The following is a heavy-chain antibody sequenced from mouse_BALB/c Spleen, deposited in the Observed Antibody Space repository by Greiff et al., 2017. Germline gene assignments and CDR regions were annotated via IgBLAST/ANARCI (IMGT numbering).Heavy chain of an antibody. CDR1: GFNIKDTY. D-gene: IGHD2-4*01. CDR2: IDPANGNT. V-gene: IGHV14-3*02. Sequence: VQLKESGAELVKPGASVKLSCTASGFNIKDTYMHWVKQRPEQGLEWIGRIDPANGNTKYDPKFQGKATITADTSSNTAYLQLSSLTSEDTAVYYCARDYDYDWGQGTLVTVSA. J-gene: IGHJ3*01. CDR3: ARDYDYD.